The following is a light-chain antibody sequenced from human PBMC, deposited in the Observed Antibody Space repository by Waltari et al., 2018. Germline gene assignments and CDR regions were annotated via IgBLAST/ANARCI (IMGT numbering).Light chain of an antibody. V-gene: IGKV1-5*03. CDR3: QQYNSYPWT. J-gene: IGKJ1*01. CDR2: EAS. CDR1: QSIATW. Sequence: DIQMTQAPSPLSPSVGDRVPITCRASQSIATWLAWYHQKPGKAPNLLIYEASSLGSGVPSRFSGSGSGTEFTLTISSLQPDDFATYYCQQYNSYPWTFGQGTKVEIK.